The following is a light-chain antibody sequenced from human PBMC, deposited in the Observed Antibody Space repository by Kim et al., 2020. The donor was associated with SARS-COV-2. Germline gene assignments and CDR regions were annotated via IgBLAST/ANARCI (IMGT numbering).Light chain of an antibody. V-gene: IGKV1D-13*01. CDR1: QGISSA. CDR3: QQFSNYPLT. CDR2: DAS. J-gene: IGKJ4*01. Sequence: ASVGDRVTITCRASQGISSALAWYQQKPGTAPKLLIYDASNLESGVPSRFGGSGSGTDFTLTISSLQPEDFATYYCQQFSNYPLTFGGGTKVDIK.